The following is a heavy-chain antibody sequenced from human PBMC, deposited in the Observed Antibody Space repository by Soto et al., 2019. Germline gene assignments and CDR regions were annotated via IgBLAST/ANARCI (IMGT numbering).Heavy chain of an antibody. V-gene: IGHV3-23*01. Sequence: GGSLRLSCATSGFTFSNYAMTWVRQAPGEGLEWVSTISGGTTYYADSVKGRLTISRDNPKKTLELQMNSLRAEDTAVYYCVKDWSGDKCPCLDVWGQGTTVTVSS. CDR3: VKDWSGDKCPCLDV. J-gene: IGHJ6*02. D-gene: IGHD3-3*01. CDR1: GFTFSNYA. CDR2: ISGGTT.